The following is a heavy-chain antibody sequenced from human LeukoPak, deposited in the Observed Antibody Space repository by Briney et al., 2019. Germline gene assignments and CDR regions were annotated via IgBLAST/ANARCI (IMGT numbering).Heavy chain of an antibody. CDR1: GFTLSNYW. Sequence: GGSLRLSCAASGFTLSNYWMHWVRHAPGKGLVWVSRMISDGSIRDYADSVKGRFTISRDNSKNTLYLQMNSLRAEDTAVYYCAKMVHTEQWLVPFDYWGQGTLVTVSS. J-gene: IGHJ4*02. CDR3: AKMVHTEQWLVPFDY. V-gene: IGHV3-74*01. D-gene: IGHD6-19*01. CDR2: MISDGSIR.